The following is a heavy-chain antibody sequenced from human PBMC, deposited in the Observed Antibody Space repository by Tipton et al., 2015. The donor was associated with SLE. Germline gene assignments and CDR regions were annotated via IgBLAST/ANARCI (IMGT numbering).Heavy chain of an antibody. CDR3: ARHYYGSGSHWDFYYYYGLDV. Sequence: SLRLSCAASGFTLNDFHFSWIRQAPGKGLGWVSYMSSDGSTMYYADSVKGRFTMSRDNARNSLFLQLSSLRADDTAVYYCARHYYGSGSHWDFYYYYGLDVWGRGTTVTVSS. CDR1: GFTLNDFH. CDR2: MSSDGSTM. V-gene: IGHV3-11*04. D-gene: IGHD3-10*01. J-gene: IGHJ6*02.